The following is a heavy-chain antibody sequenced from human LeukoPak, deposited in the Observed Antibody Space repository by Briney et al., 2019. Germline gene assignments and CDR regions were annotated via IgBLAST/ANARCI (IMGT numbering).Heavy chain of an antibody. CDR1: GLTFSSYA. CDR2: ISYDGSNK. D-gene: IGHD1-26*01. Sequence: GGSLRLSCAASGLTFSSYAMHWVRQAPGKGLEWVAVISYDGSNKYYADSVKGRFTISRDNSKNTLYLQMNSLRAENTAVYYCARPVGSTGYYFDYWGQGTLVTVSS. V-gene: IGHV3-30-3*01. J-gene: IGHJ4*02. CDR3: ARPVGSTGYYFDY.